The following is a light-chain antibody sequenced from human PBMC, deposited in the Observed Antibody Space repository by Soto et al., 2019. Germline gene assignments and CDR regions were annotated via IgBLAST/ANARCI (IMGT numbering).Light chain of an antibody. J-gene: IGKJ1*01. CDR3: QQYYTNSWS. CDR1: QSVLYSPNNKNY. V-gene: IGKV4-1*01. CDR2: WAS. Sequence: DIVMTQSPDSLAVSLGERATINCKSSQSVLYSPNNKNYLAWYQHKPGQPPKMLIYWASIREPGVPDRFSGSGSGTDFTLTISSLQSEDVAVYYCQQYYTNSWSFGQGTKVDIK.